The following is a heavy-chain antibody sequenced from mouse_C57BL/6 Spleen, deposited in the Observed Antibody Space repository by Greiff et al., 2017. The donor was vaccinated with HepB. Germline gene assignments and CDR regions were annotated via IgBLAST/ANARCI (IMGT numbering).Heavy chain of an antibody. CDR2: IDPEDGDT. CDR1: GFNIKDYY. J-gene: IGHJ2*01. V-gene: IGHV14-1*01. Sequence: EVQLQQSGAELVRPGASVKLSCTASGFNIKDYYMHWVKQRPEQGLEWIGRIDPEDGDTEYAPKFQGKATMTADTSSNTAYLQLSSLTSEDTAVYYCTHYGSSFYYFDYWGQGTTLTVSS. CDR3: THYGSSFYYFDY. D-gene: IGHD1-1*01.